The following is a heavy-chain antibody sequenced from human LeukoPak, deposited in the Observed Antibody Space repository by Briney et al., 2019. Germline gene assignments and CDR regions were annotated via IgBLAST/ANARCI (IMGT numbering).Heavy chain of an antibody. V-gene: IGHV4-4*07. D-gene: IGHD2-8*01. CDR1: GGSISSYY. J-gene: IGHJ3*02. CDR3: ARTSPKNGAFDI. CDR2: IYSSGST. Sequence: SETLSLTCTVSGGSISSYYWSWIRQPAGKGLKWIGRIYSSGSTNYNPSLNSRVTMSVDTSKNQFSLKLTSVTAADTAVYYCARTSPKNGAFDIWRQGTMVTVSS.